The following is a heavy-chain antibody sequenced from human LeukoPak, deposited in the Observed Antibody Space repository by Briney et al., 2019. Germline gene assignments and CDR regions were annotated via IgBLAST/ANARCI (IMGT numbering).Heavy chain of an antibody. J-gene: IGHJ4*02. V-gene: IGHV3-73*01. D-gene: IGHD4-17*01. Sequence: GGSLRLSCAASGFTFSGSAMHWVRQASGKGLEWGGRIRSKANSYATAYAASGKGRFTISRDDSKNTAYLQMNSLKTEDTAVYYCTRRDYGDYGVDYWGQGTLVTVSS. CDR1: GFTFSGSA. CDR3: TRRDYGDYGVDY. CDR2: IRSKANSYAT.